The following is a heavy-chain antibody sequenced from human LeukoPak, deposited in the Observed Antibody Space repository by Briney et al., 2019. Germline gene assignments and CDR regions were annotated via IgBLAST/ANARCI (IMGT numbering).Heavy chain of an antibody. CDR1: GLTISNNW. J-gene: IGHJ4*02. CDR3: ARGGLYHYSGTSGDY. CDR2: IKLDGSEQ. V-gene: IGHV3-7*01. Sequence: GGSLRLSCADSGLTISNNWMSWVRQAPGKGLEWVANIKLDGSEQYYVDSVKGRFTISRDNAKNSLYLQMNSLRAEDTAVYYCARGGLYHYSGTSGDYWGQGTLVTVSS. D-gene: IGHD1-26*01.